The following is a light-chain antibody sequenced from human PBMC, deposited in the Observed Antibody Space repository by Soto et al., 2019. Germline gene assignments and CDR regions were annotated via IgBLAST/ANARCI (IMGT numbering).Light chain of an antibody. CDR1: QSVSIY. CDR2: DAS. J-gene: IGKJ4*01. CDR3: ERRSTWPA. Sequence: EIVLTQSPATLSLSPGERATLSCKASQSVSIYLAWYQQKPGQSPRLLLYDASNRATGVPARFSGSGSGTEFTLTINSLEPEDFAVYYCERRSTWPAVGGGTKVEIK. V-gene: IGKV3-11*01.